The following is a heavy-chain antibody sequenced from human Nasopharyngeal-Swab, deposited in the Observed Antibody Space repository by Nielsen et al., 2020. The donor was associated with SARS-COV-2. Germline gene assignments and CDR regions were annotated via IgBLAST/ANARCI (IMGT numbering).Heavy chain of an antibody. Sequence: ASVKVSCKAYGYTFSYYTIHWVRQAPGQSLEWMGWINTEYGNTRYSQKFQGRVTISRDTSARTADMELSSLTSEDTAVYYCAREKAAAGTGYWYFDLWGRSTLVTVSS. V-gene: IGHV1-3*04. CDR3: AREKAAAGTGYWYFDL. J-gene: IGHJ2*01. CDR2: INTEYGNT. CDR1: GYTFSYYT. D-gene: IGHD6-13*01.